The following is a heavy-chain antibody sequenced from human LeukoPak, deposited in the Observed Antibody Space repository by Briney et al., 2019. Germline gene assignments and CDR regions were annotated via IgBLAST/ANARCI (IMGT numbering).Heavy chain of an antibody. CDR1: GFTFSCYA. CDR3: ATGDMYYYGSGSYSYYYGMDV. J-gene: IGHJ6*02. V-gene: IGHV3-23*01. CDR2: ISGSGGST. D-gene: IGHD3-10*01. Sequence: PGGSLRLSCAASGFTFSCYAMSWVRQAPGKGLEWVSAISGSGGSTYYADSVKGLFTISRDNSKNTLYLQMNSLRAEDTAVYYCATGDMYYYGSGSYSYYYGMDVWGQGTTVTVSS.